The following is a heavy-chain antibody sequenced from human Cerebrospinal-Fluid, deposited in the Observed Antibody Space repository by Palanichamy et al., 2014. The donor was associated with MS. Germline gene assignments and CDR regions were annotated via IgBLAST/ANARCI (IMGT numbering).Heavy chain of an antibody. D-gene: IGHD3-10*01. V-gene: IGHV4-39*01. Sequence: QLQLRESGPGRVRPSETLSLTCTVSGDSVDNNNYYWAWVRQPPGKGLEWIGSIYYSGRTYYNPSLTNRVTMSIDTSKNQFSLRQISVTAADTAVYYCARRIILIGGAFDIWGQGTMLTVSS. CDR3: ARRIILIGGAFDI. J-gene: IGHJ3*02. CDR1: GDSVDNNNYY. CDR2: IYYSGRT.